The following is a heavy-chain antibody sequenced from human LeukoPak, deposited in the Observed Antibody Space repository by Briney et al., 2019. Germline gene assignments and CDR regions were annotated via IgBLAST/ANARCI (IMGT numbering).Heavy chain of an antibody. CDR1: GGTFSSYA. CDR3: ARDLLPRGDNYDY. CDR2: IIPIFGTA. Sequence: GSSVKVSCKASGGTFSSYAISWVRQAPGQGLEWMGGIIPIFGTANYAQKFQGRVTITTDESTSTAYMELSSLRSEDTAVYYCARDLLPRGDNYDYWGQGTLVTVSS. J-gene: IGHJ4*02. D-gene: IGHD2-21*01. V-gene: IGHV1-69*05.